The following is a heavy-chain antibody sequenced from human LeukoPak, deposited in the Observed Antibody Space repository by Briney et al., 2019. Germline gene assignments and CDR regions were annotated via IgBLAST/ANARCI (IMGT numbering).Heavy chain of an antibody. CDR3: ARHDSFIPY. V-gene: IGHV3-23*01. Sequence: GGSLRLSCAASGFTFNYYAMSWVRQAPGKGLEWVAGISDNEGRTYYTDSVKGRFTISRDKTKNTVFLQMHNLRADDTAVYFCARHDSFIPYWGQEPWSPSPQ. J-gene: IGHJ4*01. CDR2: ISDNEGRT. CDR1: GFTFNYYA. D-gene: IGHD5-18*01.